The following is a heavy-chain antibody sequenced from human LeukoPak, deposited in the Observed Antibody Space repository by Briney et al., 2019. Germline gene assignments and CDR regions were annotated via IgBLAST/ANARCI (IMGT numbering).Heavy chain of an antibody. Sequence: PGGSLRLSCAASGFTFSSYGMHWVRQAPGKGLEWVAGIWYDGSNKYYADSVKGRFTISRDNSKNTLYLQMNSLRAEDTAVYYCARDRAYSGYDLDSYWGQGTLVTVSS. CDR3: ARDRAYSGYDLDSY. D-gene: IGHD5-12*01. CDR2: IWYDGSNK. V-gene: IGHV3-33*01. CDR1: GFTFSSYG. J-gene: IGHJ4*02.